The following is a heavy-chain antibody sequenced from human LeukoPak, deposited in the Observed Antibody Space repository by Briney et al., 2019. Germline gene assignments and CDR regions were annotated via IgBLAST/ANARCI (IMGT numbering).Heavy chain of an antibody. CDR2: INHSGST. D-gene: IGHD4-17*01. J-gene: IGHJ4*02. CDR1: GGSFSGYY. V-gene: IGHV4-34*01. Sequence: SETLSLTCAVYGGSFSGYYWSWIRQPPGKGLEWIGEINHSGSTNYNPSLKSRVTISVDTSKNQFSLKLSSVTAADTAVYYCTSDGYSFDYWGQGTLVTVSS. CDR3: TSDGYSFDY.